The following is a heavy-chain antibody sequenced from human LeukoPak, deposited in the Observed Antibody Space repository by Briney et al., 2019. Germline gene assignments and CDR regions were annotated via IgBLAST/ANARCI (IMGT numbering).Heavy chain of an antibody. J-gene: IGHJ4*02. D-gene: IGHD3-22*01. Sequence: PSETLSLTCSVSGGSISNFYWSWIRQPPGKRLEWIGYIYYTGTTNYNPFLNSRVTITVDTSRDQFSLRLNSVTAADTAVYYCARGGWSLDYWGQGTLVTVSS. CDR1: GGSISNFY. CDR2: IYYTGTT. V-gene: IGHV4-59*01. CDR3: ARGGWSLDY.